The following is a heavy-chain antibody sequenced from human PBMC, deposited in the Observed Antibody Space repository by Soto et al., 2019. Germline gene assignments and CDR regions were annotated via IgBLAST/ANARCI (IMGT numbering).Heavy chain of an antibody. Sequence: SETLSLTCTVSGASLRSGSYYWSWIRQPPGKGLEWIGYISHSGRTNYDPSLKSRLTMSVDTYQNQFSLQLNSVTAADTAVYYCSYGSSFDYWGQGTLVTVSS. CDR3: SYGSSFDY. V-gene: IGHV4-61*01. CDR2: ISHSGRT. D-gene: IGHD3-10*01. CDR1: GASLRSGSYY. J-gene: IGHJ4*02.